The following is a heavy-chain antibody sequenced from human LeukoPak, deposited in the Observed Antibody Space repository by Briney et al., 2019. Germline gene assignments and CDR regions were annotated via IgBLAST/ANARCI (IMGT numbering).Heavy chain of an antibody. CDR1: GGTFSSYA. J-gene: IGHJ4*02. V-gene: IGHV1-69*05. CDR3: ARGGAGYCSSTSCYKVSDY. Sequence: SVKVSCKASGGTFSSYAISWVRQAPGQGLEWMGRIIPIFGTANYAQKFQGRVTITTDESTSTAYMELSSLRSEDTAVYYCARGGAGYCSSTSCYKVSDYWGQGTLVTVSS. CDR2: IIPIFGTA. D-gene: IGHD2-2*02.